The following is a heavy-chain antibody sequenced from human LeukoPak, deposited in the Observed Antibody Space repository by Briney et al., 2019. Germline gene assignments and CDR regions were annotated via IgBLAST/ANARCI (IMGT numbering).Heavy chain of an antibody. D-gene: IGHD3-22*01. CDR3: ARGDYYDSSGNDY. CDR1: GGSISSGGYY. J-gene: IGHJ4*02. Sequence: SETLPLTCTVSGGSISSGGYYWSWIRQHPGKGLEWIGYIYYSGSTYYNPSLKSRVTISVDTSKNQFSLKLSSVTAADTAVYYCARGDYYDSSGNDYWGQGTLVTVSS. CDR2: IYYSGST. V-gene: IGHV4-31*03.